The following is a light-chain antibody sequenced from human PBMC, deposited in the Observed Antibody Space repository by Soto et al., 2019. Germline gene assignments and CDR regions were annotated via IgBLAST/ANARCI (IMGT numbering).Light chain of an antibody. CDR2: VVS. Sequence: QSALTQPASVSGSPGQSITISCTGTSSDVGGFNYVSWYQQHPDKAPKLIIYVVSNRPSGVSNRFSGSKSGNTASLTISGLQAEVEADYYCSSYTSSDTPYVFGTGTKVTVL. CDR3: SSYTSSDTPYV. J-gene: IGLJ1*01. V-gene: IGLV2-14*01. CDR1: SSDVGGFNY.